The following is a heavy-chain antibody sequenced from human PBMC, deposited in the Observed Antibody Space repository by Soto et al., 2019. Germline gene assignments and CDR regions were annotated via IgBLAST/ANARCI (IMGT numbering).Heavy chain of an antibody. CDR3: ARGWFGPDF. J-gene: IGHJ6*04. CDR2: IDNAGTDS. V-gene: IGHV3-74*01. D-gene: IGHD3-10*01. Sequence: EVQLVESGGGLVQPGGSLRLSCAASVFTLSGRSMHWVRQAPGKGLVWVSGIDNAGTDSTYADSVKGRFTSSRDNAKNMLYLQMNSLRVEDTAVYYCARGWFGPDFWGKGTTVTVSS. CDR1: VFTLSGRS.